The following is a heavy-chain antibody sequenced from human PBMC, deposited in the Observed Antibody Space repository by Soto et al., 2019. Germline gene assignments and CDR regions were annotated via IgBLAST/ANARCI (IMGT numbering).Heavy chain of an antibody. V-gene: IGHV2-26*01. CDR2: IFSNDEK. J-gene: IGHJ4*02. CDR3: ARIESGWNDHFLFDY. Sequence: QITLKESGPTVVEPTETLTLTCSFSGFSLTSRPMGVGWIRQSPGKALEWLAHIFSNDEKSYSTSLKSRLTISKDTSKSQVVLTMTNMDPVDTATYYCARIESGWNDHFLFDYWGQGTLVTVSS. CDR1: GFSLTSRPMG. D-gene: IGHD1-1*01.